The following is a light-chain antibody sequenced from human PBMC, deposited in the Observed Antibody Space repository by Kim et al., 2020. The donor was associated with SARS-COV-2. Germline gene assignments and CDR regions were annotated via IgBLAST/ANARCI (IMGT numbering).Light chain of an antibody. V-gene: IGKV3-11*01. CDR2: DTS. Sequence: EVVLTQSPATLSLSPGERATLSCRASQSVGSSLAWYQQKPGQSPRLLMYDTSNRATDIPARFSGSGSGTDFTLTISSLEPEDFAVYYCQQRTNWSYSFGQGTKLEI. CDR3: QQRTNWSYS. J-gene: IGKJ2*03. CDR1: QSVGSS.